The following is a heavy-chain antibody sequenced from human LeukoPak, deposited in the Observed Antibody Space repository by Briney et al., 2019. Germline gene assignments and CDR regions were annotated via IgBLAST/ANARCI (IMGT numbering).Heavy chain of an antibody. D-gene: IGHD3-22*01. CDR1: GFTFDDYG. V-gene: IGHV3-20*04. CDR2: INWNGAST. Sequence: GGSLRLSCAASGFTFDDYGMNWVRQGPGKGLEWVSGINWNGASTGYADSVRGRFTVSRDNAKNSLYLQMNSLRAEDTAVYYCARHVVAVGFDYWGLGTLVTVSS. CDR3: ARHVVAVGFDY. J-gene: IGHJ4*02.